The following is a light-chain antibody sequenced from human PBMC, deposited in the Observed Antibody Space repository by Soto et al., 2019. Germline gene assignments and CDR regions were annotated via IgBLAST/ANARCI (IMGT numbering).Light chain of an antibody. CDR2: GAS. J-gene: IGKJ2*01. CDR1: QSLTSNN. CDR3: QHYGNSPVT. V-gene: IGKV3-20*01. Sequence: EIVLTQSPGTLSLSPGERATLSCRASQSLTSNNVAWYQQKPGRAPRLLIYGASSRATGIPDRFSGSGSGTDFTLTISRLEPEDFAVYYCQHYGNSPVTFGQGTKVEIK.